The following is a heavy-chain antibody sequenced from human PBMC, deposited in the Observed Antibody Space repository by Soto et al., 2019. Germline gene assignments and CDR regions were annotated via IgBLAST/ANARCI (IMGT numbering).Heavy chain of an antibody. CDR2: ISHSGST. J-gene: IGHJ4*02. Sequence: QVQLQESGPGLVKPSQTLSLSCTVSGGSISSAAYYWSWIRQHPGKGLEWIGYISHSGSTYYTPSLMSRVIISADTSKNQFSLNLTSVTAAVTAVYYCAREYTYDSNFFDCWGQGALVTVSS. CDR3: AREYTYDSNFFDC. D-gene: IGHD5-18*01. CDR1: GGSISSAAYY. V-gene: IGHV4-31*03.